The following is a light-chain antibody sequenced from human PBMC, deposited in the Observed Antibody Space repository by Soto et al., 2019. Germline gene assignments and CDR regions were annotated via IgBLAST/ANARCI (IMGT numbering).Light chain of an antibody. Sequence: QSALTQPASVSGSPEQSITISCTGTSSDVGGYNYVSWYQQHPGKALKLMIYEVSNRPSGVSNRFSGSKSGNTASLTISGLQAEDEADYYCSSYASSSTYVFGTGTKVTVL. V-gene: IGLV2-14*01. J-gene: IGLJ1*01. CDR1: SSDVGGYNY. CDR2: EVS. CDR3: SSYASSSTYV.